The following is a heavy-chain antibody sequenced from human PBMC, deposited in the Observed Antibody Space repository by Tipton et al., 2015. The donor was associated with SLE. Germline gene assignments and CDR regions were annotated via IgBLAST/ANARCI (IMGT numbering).Heavy chain of an antibody. Sequence: TLSLTCTVSGASISGNYWSWIRQPPGKGLEWIGYIYSSGSTNYNPSLKSRVTISIDVSKNQFSLNLPSVTAADTAVYFCTRRQGGVDADWGQGTLVTVSS. J-gene: IGHJ4*02. CDR1: GASISGNY. D-gene: IGHD1-26*01. CDR3: TRRQGGVDAD. CDR2: IYSSGST. V-gene: IGHV4-59*08.